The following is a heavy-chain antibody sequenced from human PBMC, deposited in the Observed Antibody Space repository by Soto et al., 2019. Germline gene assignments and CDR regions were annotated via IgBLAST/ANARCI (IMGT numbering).Heavy chain of an antibody. D-gene: IGHD6-25*01. Sequence: QVQLVESGGGVVQPGRSLRLSCAASGFTFSIYAMHWVRQAPGKGLEWVAVISYDGSDRHYADSVKGRFTIARDNSKNAMYLQMNSLRAEDTAVYYFARDWGQTAADYYFDYWGQGTLVTVSS. CDR2: ISYDGSDR. CDR1: GFTFSIYA. J-gene: IGHJ4*02. CDR3: ARDWGQTAADYYFDY. V-gene: IGHV3-30-3*01.